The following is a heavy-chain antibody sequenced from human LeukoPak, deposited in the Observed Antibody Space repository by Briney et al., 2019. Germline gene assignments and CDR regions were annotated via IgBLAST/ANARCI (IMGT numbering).Heavy chain of an antibody. CDR2: INPNSGGT. J-gene: IGHJ4*02. CDR3: ARVPVWRGGFDY. V-gene: IGHV1-2*02. Sequence: ASVKVSCKASGYTFTGYYMHWVRQAPGQGLEWMGWINPNSGGTNYAQKFQGRVTMTRDTSISTAYMELSRLRSDDTAVYYCARVPVWRGGFDYWGQGTLVTVSS. D-gene: IGHD2-8*01. CDR1: GYTFTGYY.